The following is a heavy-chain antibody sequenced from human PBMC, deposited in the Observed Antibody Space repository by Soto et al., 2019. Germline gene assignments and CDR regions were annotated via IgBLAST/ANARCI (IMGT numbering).Heavy chain of an antibody. J-gene: IGHJ6*02. D-gene: IGHD6-13*01. CDR1: GFTFSSYS. CDR2: ISSSSSYI. Sequence: EVQLVESGGGLVKPGGSLRLSCAASGFTFSSYSMNWVRQAPGKGLEWVSSISSSSSYIYYADSVKGRFTISRDNAKNSLYLQMNSLRAEDTAVYYCARADPKQQLVRVRYYYYYYGMDVWGQGTTVTVSS. CDR3: ARADPKQQLVRVRYYYYYYGMDV. V-gene: IGHV3-21*01.